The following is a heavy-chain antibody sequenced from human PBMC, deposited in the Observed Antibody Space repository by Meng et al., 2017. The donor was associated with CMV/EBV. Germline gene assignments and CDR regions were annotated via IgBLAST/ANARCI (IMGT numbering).Heavy chain of an antibody. V-gene: IGHV3-48*03. CDR1: GFTFSSYE. CDR2: ISSSGSTI. J-gene: IGHJ3*02. CDR3: ARERGGGIAVAGGSAFDI. Sequence: GESLKISCAASGFTFSSYEMNWVRQAPGKGLEWVSYISSSGSTIYYADSVKGRFTISRDNAKNSLYLQMNSLRAEDTAVYYCARERGGGIAVAGGSAFDIWGQGTMVTVSS. D-gene: IGHD6-19*01.